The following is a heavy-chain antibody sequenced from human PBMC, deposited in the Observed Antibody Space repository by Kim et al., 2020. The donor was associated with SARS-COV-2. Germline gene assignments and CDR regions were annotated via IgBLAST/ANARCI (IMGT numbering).Heavy chain of an antibody. CDR1: GGSFSGYY. V-gene: IGHV4-34*01. J-gene: IGHJ6*02. D-gene: IGHD3-3*01. Sequence: SETLSLTCAVYGGSFSGYYWSWIRQPPGKGLEWIGEINHSGSTNYNPSLKSRVTISVDTSKNQFSLKLSSVTAADTAVYYCASLPFWRTPYYYYGMDVWGQGTTVTVSS. CDR2: INHSGST. CDR3: ASLPFWRTPYYYYGMDV.